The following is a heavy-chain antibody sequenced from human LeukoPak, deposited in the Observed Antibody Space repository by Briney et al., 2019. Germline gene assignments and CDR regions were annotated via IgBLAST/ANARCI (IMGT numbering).Heavy chain of an antibody. V-gene: IGHV3-30-3*01. CDR2: ISYDGSNK. CDR3: ARAGVDTAMVYFDY. CDR1: GFTFSSYA. J-gene: IGHJ4*02. Sequence: GGSLRLSRAASGFTFSSYAMHWVRQAPGKGLEWVAVISYDGSNKYYADSVKGRFTISRDNSKNTLYLQMNSLRAEDTAVYYCARAGVDTAMVYFDYWGQGTLVTVSS. D-gene: IGHD5-18*01.